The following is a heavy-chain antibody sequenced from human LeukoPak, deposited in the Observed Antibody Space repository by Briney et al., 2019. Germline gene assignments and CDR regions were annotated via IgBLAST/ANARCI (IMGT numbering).Heavy chain of an antibody. CDR1: GGSISSYY. J-gene: IGHJ5*02. D-gene: IGHD3-22*01. CDR3: ARARYYDSSGYPPSCWFDP. V-gene: IGHV4-59*01. Sequence: PSETLSLTCTVSGGSISSYYWSWIRQTPGKGLEWIGYIYSSGSTNYNPSLKSRVTISVDRSKNQFSLKLTSVTAADTAVYYCARARYYDSSGYPPSCWFDPWGQGTLVTVSS. CDR2: IYSSGST.